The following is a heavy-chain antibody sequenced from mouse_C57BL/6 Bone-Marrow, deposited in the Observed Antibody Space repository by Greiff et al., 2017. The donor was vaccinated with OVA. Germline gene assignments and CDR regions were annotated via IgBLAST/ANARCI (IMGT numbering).Heavy chain of an antibody. Sequence: QVQLQQPGAELVRPGTSVKLSCKASGYTFTSYWMHWVKQRPGQGLEWIGVIEPSDSYTNYNQKFKGKATLTVDTSSSTAYMQLSSLTSEDSAVYYCAPSTLAWFAYWGQGTLVTVSA. CDR3: APSTLAWFAY. CDR2: IEPSDSYT. J-gene: IGHJ3*01. D-gene: IGHD4-1*02. V-gene: IGHV1-59*01. CDR1: GYTFTSYW.